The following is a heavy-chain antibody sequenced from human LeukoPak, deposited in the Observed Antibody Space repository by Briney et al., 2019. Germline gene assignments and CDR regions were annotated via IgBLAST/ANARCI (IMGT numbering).Heavy chain of an antibody. J-gene: IGHJ4*02. CDR3: ARDAVGRETYFDY. Sequence: SVKVSCKASGGTFSSYAIGWVRQAPGQGLEWMGGIIPIFGTANYAQKFQGSVTITTDESTSTAYMELSSLRSEDTAVYYCARDAVGRETYFDYWGQGTLVTVSS. D-gene: IGHD1-26*01. CDR2: IIPIFGTA. V-gene: IGHV1-69*05. CDR1: GGTFSSYA.